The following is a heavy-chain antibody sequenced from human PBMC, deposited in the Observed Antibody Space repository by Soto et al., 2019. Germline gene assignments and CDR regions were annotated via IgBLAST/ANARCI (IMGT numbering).Heavy chain of an antibody. V-gene: IGHV3-74*01. CDR2: INADGNYT. D-gene: IGHD4-17*01. Sequence: EVQLVESGGGLVQPGGSLRLSCAASGFTFSIYWMQWVRQVPGKGLVWVSRINADGNYTSNADFVKGRFTVSRDNAKNTVYLQMDSLRAEDTAVYFCARGGAYGDYRSDYWGQGTLVTVSS. J-gene: IGHJ4*02. CDR1: GFTFSIYW. CDR3: ARGGAYGDYRSDY.